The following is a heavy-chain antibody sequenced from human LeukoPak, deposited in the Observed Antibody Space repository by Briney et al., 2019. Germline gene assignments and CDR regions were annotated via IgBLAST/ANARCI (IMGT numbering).Heavy chain of an antibody. Sequence: PGGSLRLSCAASGFTFSSYEMNWVRQAPGKGLEWVSYISSSGSTIYYADSVKGRFTISRDNAKNSLYLQMNSLRAEDTAVYYSARESDDYVWGSYRYSRPVDYWGQGTLVTVSS. CDR2: ISSSGSTI. CDR3: ARESDDYVWGSYRYSRPVDY. V-gene: IGHV3-48*03. J-gene: IGHJ4*02. CDR1: GFTFSSYE. D-gene: IGHD3-16*02.